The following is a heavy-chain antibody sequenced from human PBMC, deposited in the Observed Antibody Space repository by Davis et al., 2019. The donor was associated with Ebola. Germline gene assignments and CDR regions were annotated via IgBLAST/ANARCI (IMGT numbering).Heavy chain of an antibody. CDR1: GYAFTSYD. J-gene: IGHJ6*02. Sequence: ASVKVSCKASGYAFTSYDINWVRQATGHGPEWMGWMNPNSGNTGYVERFQGRVTMTRNTSTSTAYMELSSLRSEDTAVYYCVRSGVRGYYNGMDVWGQGTTVTVSS. CDR2: MNPNSGNT. D-gene: IGHD2-8*01. CDR3: VRSGVRGYYNGMDV. V-gene: IGHV1-8*02.